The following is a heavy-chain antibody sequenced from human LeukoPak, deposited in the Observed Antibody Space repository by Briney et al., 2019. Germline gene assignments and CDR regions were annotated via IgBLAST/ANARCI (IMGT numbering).Heavy chain of an antibody. CDR2: IYHSGST. V-gene: IGHV4-30-2*01. J-gene: IGHJ4*02. CDR1: GGSISSGGYS. CDR3: ARGGGDYVQGSPTFDY. D-gene: IGHD4-17*01. Sequence: SQTLSLTCAVSGGSISSGGYSWSWIRQPPGKGLEWIVYIYHSGSTYYNPSLKSRVTISVDRSKNQFSLKLSSVTAADTAVYYCARGGGDYVQGSPTFDYWGQGTLVTVSS.